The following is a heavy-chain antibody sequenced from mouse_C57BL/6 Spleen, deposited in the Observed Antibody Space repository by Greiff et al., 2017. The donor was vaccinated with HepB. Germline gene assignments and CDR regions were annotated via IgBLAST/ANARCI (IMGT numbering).Heavy chain of an antibody. Sequence: EVMLVESGGGLVQPGGSLSLSCAASGFTFTDYYMSWVRQPPGKALEWLGFIRNKANGYTTEYSASVKGRFTISRDNSQSILYLQMNALRAEDSATYYCATSYDYLDYWGQGTTLTVSS. CDR3: ATSYDYLDY. V-gene: IGHV7-3*01. CDR2: IRNKANGYTT. D-gene: IGHD2-3*01. J-gene: IGHJ2*01. CDR1: GFTFTDYY.